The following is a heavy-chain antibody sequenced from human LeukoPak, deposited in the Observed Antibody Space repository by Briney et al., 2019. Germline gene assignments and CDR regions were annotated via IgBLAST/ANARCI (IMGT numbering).Heavy chain of an antibody. D-gene: IGHD3-22*01. CDR2: MNPNSGNT. CDR1: GYTFTSYD. J-gene: IGHJ4*02. CDR3: ARQYYYDSSGYWAQPFDY. Sequence: ASVKVSCKASGYTFTSYDINWVRQATGQGLEWMGWMNPNSGNTGYAQKFQGRVTMTRNTSISTAYMELSSLRSEDTAVYYCARQYYYDSSGYWAQPFDYWGQGTLVTVSS. V-gene: IGHV1-8*01.